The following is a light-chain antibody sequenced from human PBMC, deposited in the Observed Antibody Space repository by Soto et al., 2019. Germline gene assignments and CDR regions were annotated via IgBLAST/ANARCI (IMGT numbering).Light chain of an antibody. CDR3: QQYGSSQYT. CDR2: GAS. V-gene: IGKV3-20*01. CDR1: QIVSGIY. Sequence: EIVLTQSPGTLSLSPGERATLSCRASQIVSGIYLAWYQQKPGQAPRLLIYGASSRATGIPDRFSGSGSGTDFTLPISRLEPADFAVYYCQQYGSSQYTFGQGTKVEIK. J-gene: IGKJ2*01.